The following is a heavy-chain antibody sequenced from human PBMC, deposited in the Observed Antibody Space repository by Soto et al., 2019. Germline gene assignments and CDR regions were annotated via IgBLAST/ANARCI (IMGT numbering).Heavy chain of an antibody. V-gene: IGHV1-69*13. D-gene: IGHD6-13*01. CDR2: IIPIFGTA. CDR3: AGSAACMENYYGMDV. J-gene: IGHJ6*02. Sequence: VASVKVSCKASGGTFSRYAISWVRQAPGQGLEWMGGIIPIFGTANYAQKFQVRVTITADESTSTAYMELSSLRSEDTAVYYCAGSAACMENYYGMDVWGQGNTVPVSS. CDR1: GGTFSRYA.